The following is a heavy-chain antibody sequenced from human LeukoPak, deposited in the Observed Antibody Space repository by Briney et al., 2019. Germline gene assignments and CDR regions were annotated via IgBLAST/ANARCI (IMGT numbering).Heavy chain of an antibody. D-gene: IGHD5-18*01. V-gene: IGHV4-39*07. CDR1: GASISSSSSY. J-gene: IGHJ5*02. CDR3: ARGSGYSYGYRP. CDR2: IYSRGNT. Sequence: SETLSLTCTVSGASISSSSSYWGWIRQPPGKGLEWLGNIYSRGNTYYKPSLRSRVTISIDTSKNQFSLKLSSVTAADTAVYYCARGSGYSYGYRPWGQGTLVTVSS.